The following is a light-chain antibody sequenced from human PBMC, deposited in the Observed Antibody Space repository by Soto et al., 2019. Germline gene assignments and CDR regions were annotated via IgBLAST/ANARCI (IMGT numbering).Light chain of an antibody. J-gene: IGKJ3*01. CDR1: QDISTY. CDR3: QQYDNLFT. CDR2: DAS. V-gene: IGKV1-33*01. Sequence: DIQMTQSPSSLSASVGDRVTITCQASQDISTYLNWYQHQPGKAPKLLIYDASKLETGVPSRFSGSGSGTDFTLIITSLQPEYIATYYCQQYDNLFTFGPGTKV.